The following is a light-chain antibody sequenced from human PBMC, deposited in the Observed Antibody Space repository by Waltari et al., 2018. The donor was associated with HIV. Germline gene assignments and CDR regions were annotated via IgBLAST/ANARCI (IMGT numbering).Light chain of an antibody. Sequence: QPAPTQPASMSGSPGQSLSISCTGSRTDIGGYKYVSWYVQHPGKVPTLLIYEVFKRPSGISDRFSGSKSGNTASLTISDLQPDDEGDYYCSAYTTDHTFVFGTGTAVTV. CDR3: SAYTTDHTFV. CDR2: EVF. V-gene: IGLV2-14*01. CDR1: RTDIGGYKY. J-gene: IGLJ1*01.